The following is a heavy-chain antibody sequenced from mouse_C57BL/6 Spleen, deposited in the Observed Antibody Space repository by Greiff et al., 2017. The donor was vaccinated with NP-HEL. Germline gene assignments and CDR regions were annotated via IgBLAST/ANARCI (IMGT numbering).Heavy chain of an antibody. J-gene: IGHJ2*01. CDR2: INPSSGYT. CDR3: ARYYDGYDGNFDY. Sequence: QVQLQQSGAELAKPGASVKLSCKASGYTFTSYWMHWVKQRPGQGLEWIGYINPSSGYTKYNQKFKDKATLTADKSSSTAYMQLSSLTYEDSAVYYCARYYDGYDGNFDYWGQGTTLTVSS. V-gene: IGHV1-7*01. CDR1: GYTFTSYW. D-gene: IGHD2-3*01.